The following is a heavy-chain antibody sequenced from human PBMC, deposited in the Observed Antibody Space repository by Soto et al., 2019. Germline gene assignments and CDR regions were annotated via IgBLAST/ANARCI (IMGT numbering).Heavy chain of an antibody. CDR1: GDSINSDKYY. V-gene: IGHV4-39*01. Sequence: QLQLQESGPGLVKPSETLSLTCSVSGDSINSDKYYWGWIRQPPGKGLGWIGSTYFRGNTSYNPSLQTRVTISLDKSKSPFALKLNCVTAADAAVYFCARREGLATISYYFDFWGQGALVTVSS. CDR2: TYFRGNT. J-gene: IGHJ4*02. D-gene: IGHD3-9*01. CDR3: ARREGLATISYYFDF.